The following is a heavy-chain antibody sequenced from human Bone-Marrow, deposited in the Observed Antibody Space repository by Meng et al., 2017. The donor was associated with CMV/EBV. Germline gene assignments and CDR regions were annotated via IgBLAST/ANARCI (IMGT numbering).Heavy chain of an antibody. J-gene: IGHJ6*02. D-gene: IGHD3-10*01. CDR1: GFTFSSYE. Sequence: GGSLRLSCAASGFTFSSYEMNWVRQAPGKGLEWVSYISSSGSTIYYADSVKGRFTISRDNSKNTLYLQMNSLRAEDTAVYYCARDLLWFGAEAWRRVGGMDVWAQGTTVTVSS. CDR3: ARDLLWFGAEAWRRVGGMDV. CDR2: ISSSGSTI. V-gene: IGHV3-48*03.